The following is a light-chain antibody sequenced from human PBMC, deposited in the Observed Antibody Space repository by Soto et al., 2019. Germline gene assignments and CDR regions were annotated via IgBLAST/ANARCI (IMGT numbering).Light chain of an antibody. CDR3: QQYGSSPPYT. V-gene: IGKV3-20*01. J-gene: IGKJ2*01. Sequence: EIVLTQSPGTLSLSPGERATLSCRASQSVSSSYLAWYQQKPGPAPRLLIYGASSRAAGIPDRFSGSESGTDFTLTISRLEPEDFAVYYCQQYGSSPPYTFGQGTKLEIK. CDR2: GAS. CDR1: QSVSSSY.